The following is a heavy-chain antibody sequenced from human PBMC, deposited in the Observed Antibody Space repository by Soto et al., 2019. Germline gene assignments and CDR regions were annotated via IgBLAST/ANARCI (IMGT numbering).Heavy chain of an antibody. CDR1: GFTFSSYW. CDR3: ARGSGSSSV. D-gene: IGHD6-6*01. J-gene: IGHJ4*02. V-gene: IGHV3-7*05. Sequence: GGSLRLSCAASGFTFSSYWMSWVRQAPGRGLEGVANINEDGSRKYYVDSVKGRFTISRDNAKNSLSLQMNSLRADDTAVYYCARGSGSSSVWGQGTLVIGSS. CDR2: INEDGSRK.